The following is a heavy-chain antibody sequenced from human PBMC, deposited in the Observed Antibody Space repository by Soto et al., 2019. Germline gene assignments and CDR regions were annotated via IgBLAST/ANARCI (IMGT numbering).Heavy chain of an antibody. Sequence: EVQLAQPGVEVKRPGESLTISCQGSGYSFSSFWITWVRQVPGKGLEWMGRIDPSDAYSDYSPSFKGHVTISADKSVSTVYLQWSRLEASDTAMYYCARHEILGDLLAESHLDSWGQGTLVTVSS. V-gene: IGHV5-10-1*03. CDR1: GYSFSSFW. CDR2: IDPSDAYS. CDR3: ARHEILGDLLAESHLDS. J-gene: IGHJ4*02. D-gene: IGHD2-21*01.